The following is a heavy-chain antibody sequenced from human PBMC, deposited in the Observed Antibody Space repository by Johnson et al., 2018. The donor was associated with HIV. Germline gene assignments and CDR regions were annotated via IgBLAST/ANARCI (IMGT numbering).Heavy chain of an antibody. D-gene: IGHD3-10*01. Sequence: VQLVESGGGLVQPGRSLRLSCAASGFTVSSNYMSWVRQAPGKGLEWVSGISWNSGSIGYADSVKGRFTISRDNAKNTLYLQMNSLRAEDTAVYYCARDPYTSAGNPFDIWGQGTRVTVS. V-gene: IGHV3-66*02. CDR3: ARDPYTSAGNPFDI. CDR1: GFTVSSNY. CDR2: SWNSGSI. J-gene: IGHJ3*02.